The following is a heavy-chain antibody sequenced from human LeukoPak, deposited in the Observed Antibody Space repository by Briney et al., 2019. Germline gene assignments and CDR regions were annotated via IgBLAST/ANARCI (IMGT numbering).Heavy chain of an antibody. CDR1: GFTFRDAA. D-gene: IGHD1-26*01. CDR2: ISSSGANA. J-gene: IGHJ5*02. Sequence: GGSLRLSCAASGFTFRDAAMTGVARPPGRGLEWVSLISSSGANAYYADSVKGRFTISRDNSKNALYLQMNNLRGEDTAEYYCAKDMELASWGQGTLVTVSS. V-gene: IGHV3-23*01. CDR3: AKDMELAS.